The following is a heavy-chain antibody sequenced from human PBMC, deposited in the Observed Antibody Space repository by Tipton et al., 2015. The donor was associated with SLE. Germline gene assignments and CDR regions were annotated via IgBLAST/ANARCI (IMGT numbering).Heavy chain of an antibody. V-gene: IGHV3-74*01. CDR3: ARLPISRYCSGGSCPARWFDP. CDR1: GFTFSSYW. CDR2: INSDGSST. D-gene: IGHD2-15*01. Sequence: SLRLSCAASGFTFSSYWMHWVRQAPGKGLVWVSRINSDGSSTSYADSVKGRFTISRDNAKNTLYLQMNSLRAEDTAVYYCARLPISRYCSGGSCPARWFDPWGQGTLVTVSS. J-gene: IGHJ5*02.